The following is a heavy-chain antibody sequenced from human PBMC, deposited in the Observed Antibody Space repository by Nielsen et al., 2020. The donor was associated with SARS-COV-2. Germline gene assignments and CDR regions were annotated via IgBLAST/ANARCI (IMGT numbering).Heavy chain of an antibody. CDR3: ARASREYDYVWGSYRYIDY. D-gene: IGHD3-16*02. CDR2: ISAYNGNT. Sequence: ASVKVSCKASGYTFTSYGISWVRQAPGQGLEWMGWISAYNGNTNYAQKLQGRVTMTTDTSTSTAYMELRSLRSDDTAVYYCARASREYDYVWGSYRYIDYWGQGTLVTVSS. V-gene: IGHV1-18*01. CDR1: GYTFTSYG. J-gene: IGHJ4*02.